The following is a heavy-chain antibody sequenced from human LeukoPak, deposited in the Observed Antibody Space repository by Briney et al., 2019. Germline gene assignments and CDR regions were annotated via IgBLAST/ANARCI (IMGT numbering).Heavy chain of an antibody. D-gene: IGHD3-3*01. CDR2: IYYSGST. J-gene: IGHJ5*02. Sequence: SETLSLTCTVSGGSISSSSYYWGWIRQPPGKGLEWIGSIYYSGSTYYNPSLKSRVTISVDTSKNQFSLKLSSVTAADTAVYYCARHYSSPYYDFWSGLGGWFDPWGQGTLVTVSS. V-gene: IGHV4-39*01. CDR3: ARHYSSPYYDFWSGLGGWFDP. CDR1: GGSISSSSYY.